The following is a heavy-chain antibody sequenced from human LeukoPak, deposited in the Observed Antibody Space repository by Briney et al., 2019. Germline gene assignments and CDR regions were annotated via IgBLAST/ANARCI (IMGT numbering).Heavy chain of an antibody. J-gene: IGHJ4*02. V-gene: IGHV1-2*02. CDR1: GYTFTGYY. D-gene: IGHD1-26*01. Sequence: ASVKVCCKASGYTFTGYYMHWVRQAPGQGLEWMGWINPNSGGTNYAQKFQGRVTMTRDTSTSTVYMELSSLRSEDTAVYYCTSMGEALDYWGQGTLVTVSS. CDR2: INPNSGGT. CDR3: TSMGEALDY.